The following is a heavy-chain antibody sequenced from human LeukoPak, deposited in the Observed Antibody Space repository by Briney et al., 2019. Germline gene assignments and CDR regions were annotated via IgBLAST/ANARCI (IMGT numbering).Heavy chain of an antibody. Sequence: SETLSLTCTVSGGSISSYYWSWIRQPPGKGLEWIGYIYYSGSTNYNPSLKSRVTISVDTSKNQFSLKLSSVTTADTAVYYCARRGHGMDVWGQGTTVTVSS. CDR2: IYYSGST. D-gene: IGHD3-16*01. V-gene: IGHV4-59*08. J-gene: IGHJ6*02. CDR1: GGSISSYY. CDR3: ARRGHGMDV.